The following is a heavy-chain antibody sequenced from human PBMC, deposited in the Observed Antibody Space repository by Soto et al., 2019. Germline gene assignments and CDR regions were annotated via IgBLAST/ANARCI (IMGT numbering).Heavy chain of an antibody. V-gene: IGHV4-59*01. CDR3: ARVEYSYGPLDY. D-gene: IGHD5-18*01. CDR2: IYYSGST. J-gene: IGHJ4*02. Sequence: SETLSLTCTVSGGSISSYYWSWIRQPPGKGLEWIGYIYYSGSTNYNPSLKSRVTISVDTSKNQFSLKLSSVTAADTAVYYCARVEYSYGPLDYWGQGTLVTVSS. CDR1: GGSISSYY.